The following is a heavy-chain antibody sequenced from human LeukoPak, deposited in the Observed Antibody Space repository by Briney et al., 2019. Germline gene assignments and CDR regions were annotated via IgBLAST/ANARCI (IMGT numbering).Heavy chain of an antibody. CDR2: INSAGSST. V-gene: IGHV3-74*01. J-gene: IGHJ4*02. Sequence: GGSLRLSCAASGFTFSSYWMHWVRQTPGKGLVCVSRINSAGSSTYYADSVKGRFTISRDNSKNTLYLQMNSLRAEDTAVYYCAKGNYYDFDYWGQGTLVTVSS. CDR1: GFTFSSYW. CDR3: AKGNYYDFDY. D-gene: IGHD3-10*01.